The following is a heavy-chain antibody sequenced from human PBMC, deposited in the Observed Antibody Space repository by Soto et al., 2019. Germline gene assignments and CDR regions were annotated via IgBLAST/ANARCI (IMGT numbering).Heavy chain of an antibody. CDR1: GRTVSTYA. CDR2: IIHIFATT. V-gene: IGHV1-69*13. J-gene: IGHJ6*02. CDR3: AFGYCSGTSCSYYFYGMDV. Sequence: SVKVSCKASGRTVSTYAVSCERQAPGQGPEQMGGIIHIFATTNYAQKFQGRVTITADESTTTTYMELSSLRSEDTAGYYCAFGYCSGTSCSYYFYGMDVWGQGTTVTGSS. D-gene: IGHD2-2*03.